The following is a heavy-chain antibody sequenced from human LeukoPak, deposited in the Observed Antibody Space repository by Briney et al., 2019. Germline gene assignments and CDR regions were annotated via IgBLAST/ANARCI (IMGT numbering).Heavy chain of an antibody. CDR1: GFTFSSYS. V-gene: IGHV3-21*01. D-gene: IGHD2-2*01. CDR2: ISSSSSYI. Sequence: GGSQRLSCAASGFTFSSYSINWVRQAPGKGLEWVSSISSSSSYIYYADSVKGRFAISRDNSKNTLYLQMNSLRAEDTAVYYCARLVPAAGFVDYWGQGTLVTVSP. CDR3: ARLVPAAGFVDY. J-gene: IGHJ4*02.